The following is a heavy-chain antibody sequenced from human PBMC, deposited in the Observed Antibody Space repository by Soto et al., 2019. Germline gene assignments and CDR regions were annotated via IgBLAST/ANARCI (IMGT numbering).Heavy chain of an antibody. V-gene: IGHV4-39*01. J-gene: IGHJ4*02. CDR1: GGSISSSSNY. CDR2: IYYSGST. D-gene: IGHD6-13*01. Sequence: SETLSLTCTVSGGSISSSSNYWGGIRQSPEKGLEWIGSIYYSGSTYYNPPLKSRVTISVDTSKNQLSLKLSSVTAADTAVYYCARHGAAAVLYYLAYWGQGTPVTVSS. CDR3: ARHGAAAVLYYLAY.